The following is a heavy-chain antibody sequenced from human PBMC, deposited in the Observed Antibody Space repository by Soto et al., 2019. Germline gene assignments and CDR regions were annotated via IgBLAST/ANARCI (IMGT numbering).Heavy chain of an antibody. V-gene: IGHV1-18*01. CDR1: GYTFTSYG. D-gene: IGHD1-1*01. J-gene: IGHJ3*02. Sequence: ASVKVSCKASGYTFTSYGISWVRQAPGQGLEWMGWISAYNGNTNYAQKLQGRVTMTTDTSASTAYMELRSLRSDDTAVYYCAQLLTPRPHAFDIWGQGTMVTVSS. CDR3: AQLLTPRPHAFDI. CDR2: ISAYNGNT.